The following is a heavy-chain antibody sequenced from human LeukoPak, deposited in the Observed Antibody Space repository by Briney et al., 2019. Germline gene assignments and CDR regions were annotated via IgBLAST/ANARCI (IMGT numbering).Heavy chain of an antibody. D-gene: IGHD2-21*02. J-gene: IGHJ3*02. V-gene: IGHV1-18*01. Sequence: ASVKVSCKASGYTFTSYGISWVRQASGQGLEWMGWISAYNGNTNYAQKLQGRVTMTTDTSTSTAYMELRSLRSDDTAVYYCARDRGHIVVVTAITFDIWGQGTMVTVSS. CDR2: ISAYNGNT. CDR3: ARDRGHIVVVTAITFDI. CDR1: GYTFTSYG.